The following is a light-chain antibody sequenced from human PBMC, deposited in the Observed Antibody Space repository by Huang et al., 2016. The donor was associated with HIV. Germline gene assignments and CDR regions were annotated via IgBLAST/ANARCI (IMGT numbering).Light chain of an antibody. CDR3: MQGTHWPPVT. Sequence: DVVMSQSPLSLPVTLGQPASISCRSSQSLVHSDGNTYLNWFQQRPGQSPRRLMYKVANRDSCVPDRFSGSGSCTDFTLKISRVEADDVGVYYCMQGTHWPPVTFGGGTKVEIK. CDR2: KVA. CDR1: QSLVHSDGNTY. J-gene: IGKJ4*01. V-gene: IGKV2-30*02.